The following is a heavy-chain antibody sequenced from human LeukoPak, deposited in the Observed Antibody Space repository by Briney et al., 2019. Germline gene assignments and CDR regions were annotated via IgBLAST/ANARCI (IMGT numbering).Heavy chain of an antibody. CDR2: ISGSGGST. Sequence: GGSLRLSCAASGFTFSSYAMSWVRQAPGKGLEWVSAISGSGGSTYYADSVKGRFTISRDNAKNSLYLQMNSLRDEDTAVYYCARDPPAPFVYGGTYPPDAFDIWGQGAKVTVSS. CDR1: GFTFSSYA. V-gene: IGHV3-23*01. J-gene: IGHJ3*02. CDR3: ARDPPAPFVYGGTYPPDAFDI. D-gene: IGHD1-26*01.